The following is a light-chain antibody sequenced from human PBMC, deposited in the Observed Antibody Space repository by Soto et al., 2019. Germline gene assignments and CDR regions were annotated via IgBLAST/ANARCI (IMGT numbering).Light chain of an antibody. CDR3: LQDHDYQWT. J-gene: IGKJ2*02. CDR2: GAS. Sequence: IQMTQSPSSLSASVGDRVTITCRASQTISTYLNWYQQKPGKAPKVLIYGASSLQSGVPTRFSGSGSGTDFTLTISSLQAEDFATYYCLQDHDYQWTFGQGTKLEIK. CDR1: QTISTY. V-gene: IGKV1-6*01.